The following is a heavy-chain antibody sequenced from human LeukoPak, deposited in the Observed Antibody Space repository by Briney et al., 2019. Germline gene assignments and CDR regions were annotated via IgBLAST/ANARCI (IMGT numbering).Heavy chain of an antibody. Sequence: SQTLSLTCTVSGGSISSGGYYWSWIRQHPGKGLEWIGYIYYSGSTYYNPSLKSRVTISVDTSKNQFSLKLSSVTAADTAVYYCARVKGNLEVPAATYYFDYWGQGTLVTVSS. CDR2: IYYSGST. CDR3: ARVKGNLEVPAATYYFDY. D-gene: IGHD2-2*01. J-gene: IGHJ4*02. CDR1: GGSISSGGYY. V-gene: IGHV4-31*03.